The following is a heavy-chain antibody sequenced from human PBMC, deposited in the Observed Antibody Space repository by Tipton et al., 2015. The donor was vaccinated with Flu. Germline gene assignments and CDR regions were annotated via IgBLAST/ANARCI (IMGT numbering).Heavy chain of an antibody. CDR3: ARGRRPFVAAAGTHLGYYYYYMDV. J-gene: IGHJ6*03. D-gene: IGHD6-13*01. CDR1: GGSISSSSYY. Sequence: LRLSCTVSGGSISSSSYYWGWIRQPPGKGLEWIGSIYYSGSTYYNPSLKSRVTISVDTSKNQFSLKLSSVTAADTAVYYCARGRRPFVAAAGTHLGYYYYYMDVWGKGTTVTVSS. V-gene: IGHV4-39*01. CDR2: IYYSGST.